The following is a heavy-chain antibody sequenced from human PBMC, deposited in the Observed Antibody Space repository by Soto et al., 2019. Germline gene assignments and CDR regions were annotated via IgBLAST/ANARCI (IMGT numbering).Heavy chain of an antibody. CDR2: IYHSGST. D-gene: IGHD3-9*01. Sequence: SETLSLTCAVSGGSISSGGYSWSWIRQPPGKGLEWIGYIYHSGSTYYNQSLKSRVTISVDTSKNQFSLKLSSVTAADTVVYYCARGVPVLRYGNYYYYYGMDVWGQGTTVTVSS. J-gene: IGHJ6*02. CDR3: ARGVPVLRYGNYYYYYGMDV. CDR1: GGSISSGGYS. V-gene: IGHV4-30-2*01.